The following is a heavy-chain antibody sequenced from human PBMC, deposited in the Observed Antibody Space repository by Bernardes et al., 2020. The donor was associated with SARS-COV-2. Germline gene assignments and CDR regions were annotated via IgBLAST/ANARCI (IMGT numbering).Heavy chain of an antibody. D-gene: IGHD3-3*01. CDR1: GGSISSYY. J-gene: IGHJ6*02. CDR3: ARDRITIFGVVPVYHYGMDV. CDR2: IYYSGST. V-gene: IGHV4-59*01. Sequence: SETLSLTCTVSGGSISSYYWSWIRQPPGKGLEWIGYIYYSGSTNYNPSLKSRVTISVDTSKNQFSLKLSSVTAADTAVYYCARDRITIFGVVPVYHYGMDVWGQGTTVTVSS.